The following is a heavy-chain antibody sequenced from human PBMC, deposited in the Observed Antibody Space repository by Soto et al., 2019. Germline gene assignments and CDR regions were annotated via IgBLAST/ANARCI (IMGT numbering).Heavy chain of an antibody. Sequence: SVKVSCKASGGTFSSYTISWVRQAPGQGLEWMGGIIPIFGTANYAQKFQGRVTITADESTSTAYMELSSLRSEDTAVYYCARDRYCSGGSCYSDWYFDLWGRGTLVTVSS. D-gene: IGHD2-15*01. V-gene: IGHV1-69*13. J-gene: IGHJ2*01. CDR1: GGTFSSYT. CDR3: ARDRYCSGGSCYSDWYFDL. CDR2: IIPIFGTA.